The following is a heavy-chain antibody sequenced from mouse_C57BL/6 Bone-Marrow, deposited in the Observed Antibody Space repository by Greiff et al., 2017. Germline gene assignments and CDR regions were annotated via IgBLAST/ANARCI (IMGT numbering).Heavy chain of an antibody. D-gene: IGHD2-1*01. CDR2: IDPETGGT. V-gene: IGHV1-15*01. Sequence: VQLKESGAELVRPGASVTLSCKASGYTFTDYEMHWVKQTPVHGLEWIGAIDPETGGTAYNQKFKGKAILTADKSSSTAYMELRSLTSEDSAVYYCTRKGGSTPFDYWGQGTTLTVSS. J-gene: IGHJ2*01. CDR3: TRKGGSTPFDY. CDR1: GYTFTDYE.